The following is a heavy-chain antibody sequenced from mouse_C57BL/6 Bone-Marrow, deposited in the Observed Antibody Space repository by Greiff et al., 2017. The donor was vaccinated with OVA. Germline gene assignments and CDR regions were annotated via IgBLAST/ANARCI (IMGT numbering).Heavy chain of an antibody. D-gene: IGHD3-3*01. J-gene: IGHJ2*01. Sequence: EVMLVESGGDLVKPGGSLKLSCAASGFTFSSYGMSWVRQTPDKRLEWVATISSGGSYTYYPDSVKGRFTISRDNAKNTLYLQMSSLKSEDTAMYYCARQGQYPYYFDYWGQGTTLTVSS. V-gene: IGHV5-6*01. CDR1: GFTFSSYG. CDR3: ARQGQYPYYFDY. CDR2: ISSGGSYT.